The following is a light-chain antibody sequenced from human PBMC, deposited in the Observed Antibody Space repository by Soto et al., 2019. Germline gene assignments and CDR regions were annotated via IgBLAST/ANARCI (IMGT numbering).Light chain of an antibody. CDR2: EVS. V-gene: IGLV2-14*01. Sequence: QSALTQPASVSGSPGQSITISCTGTSSDVGGYNYVSWYQQHPGKAPKLMIYEVSNRPSGVSNRFSGSKSGNTASLTISGLQAEDEADYYCSSYTSSGTVVIGGGTKLTVL. CDR3: SSYTSSGTVV. CDR1: SSDVGGYNY. J-gene: IGLJ2*01.